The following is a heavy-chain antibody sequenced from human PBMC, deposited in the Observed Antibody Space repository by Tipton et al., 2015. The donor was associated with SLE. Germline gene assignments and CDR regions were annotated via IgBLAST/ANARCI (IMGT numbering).Heavy chain of an antibody. CDR2: INHSGST. V-gene: IGHV4-34*01. Sequence: TLSLTCTVSGGSISGYYWSWIRQPPGKGLEWIGEINHSGSTDYNPSLKSRVTISEDTSKNQFSLKLSSVTAADTAVYYCARGVVGYIDYWGQGTLVTVSS. J-gene: IGHJ4*02. CDR3: ARGVVGYIDY. CDR1: GGSISGYY.